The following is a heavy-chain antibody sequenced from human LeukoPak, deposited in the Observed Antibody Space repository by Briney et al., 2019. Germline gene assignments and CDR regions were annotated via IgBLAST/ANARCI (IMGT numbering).Heavy chain of an antibody. D-gene: IGHD2-15*01. CDR3: AKDKGRFCSGGSCYSDAFDI. Sequence: GGSLRLSCAASGFTFSSYAMSWVRQAPGKGLEWVSAISGSGGSTHYADSVKGRFTISRDNSKNTLYLQMNSLRAEDTAVYYCAKDKGRFCSGGSCYSDAFDIWGQGTMVTVSS. CDR1: GFTFSSYA. J-gene: IGHJ3*02. V-gene: IGHV3-23*01. CDR2: ISGSGGST.